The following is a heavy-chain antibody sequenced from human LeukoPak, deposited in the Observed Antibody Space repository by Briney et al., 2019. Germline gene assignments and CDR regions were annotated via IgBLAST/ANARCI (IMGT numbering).Heavy chain of an antibody. CDR1: RGTFSSYA. CDR2: IIPIFGTA. D-gene: IGHD3-3*01. Sequence: GASLKVSCKASRGTFSSYAISWVRQAPGQGLEWMGGIIPIFGTANYAQKFQGRVTITADESTSTAYMELSSLRSEDTAVYYCARVAFWSGYYYYYMDVWGKGTTVTVSS. V-gene: IGHV1-69*13. CDR3: ARVAFWSGYYYYYMDV. J-gene: IGHJ6*03.